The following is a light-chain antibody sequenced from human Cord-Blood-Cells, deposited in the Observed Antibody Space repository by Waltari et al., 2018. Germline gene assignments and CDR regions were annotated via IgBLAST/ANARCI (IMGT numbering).Light chain of an antibody. CDR2: DVS. Sequence: QSALTQPRPVSGSPGQSVTISCTGTSSAVGGYNHVHWYQQHPGKAPKLMIYDVSKRPSGVPDRFSGSKSGNTASLTISGLQAEDEADYYCCSYAGSYTLVFGGGTKLTVL. CDR1: SSAVGGYNH. V-gene: IGLV2-11*01. CDR3: CSYAGSYTLV. J-gene: IGLJ2*01.